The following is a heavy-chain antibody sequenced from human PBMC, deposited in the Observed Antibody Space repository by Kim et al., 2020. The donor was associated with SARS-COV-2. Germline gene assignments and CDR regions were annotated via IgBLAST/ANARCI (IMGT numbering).Heavy chain of an antibody. CDR2: IDPSDSYT. CDR1: GYSFTSYW. J-gene: IGHJ4*02. V-gene: IGHV5-10-1*01. D-gene: IGHD6-19*01. CDR3: ARKGTGYSSGWYVSN. Sequence: GESLKISCKGSGYSFTSYWISWVRQMPGKGLEWMGRIDPSDSYTNYSPSFQGHVTISADKSISTAYLQWSSLKASDTAMYYCARKGTGYSSGWYVSNWGQGTLVTVSS.